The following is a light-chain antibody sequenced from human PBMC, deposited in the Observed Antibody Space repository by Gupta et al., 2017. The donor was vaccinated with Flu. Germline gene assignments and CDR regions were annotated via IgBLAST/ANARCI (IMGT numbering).Light chain of an antibody. V-gene: IGLV1-44*01. J-gene: IGLJ3*02. CDR2: NDN. CDR1: SSNIGSNV. CDR3: AAWDDSLNGLWV. Sequence: SSNIGSNVVSWYQQLPGTAPKLLIYNDNQRPSGVPDRFSGSKSGTSASLAISGRQSEDEADYYCAAWDDSLNGLWVFGGGTKLTVL.